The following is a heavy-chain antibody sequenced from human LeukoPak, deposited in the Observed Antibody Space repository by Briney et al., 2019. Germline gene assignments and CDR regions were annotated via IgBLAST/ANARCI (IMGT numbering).Heavy chain of an antibody. Sequence: SETLSLTCTVSGGSISSYYWSWIRQPPGKGLEWIGYIYYSGSTNYSPSLKSRVTISVDTSKNQFSLKLTSVTPADTAVYYCARGYDYVWGSHRALGYWGQGTLVTVSS. V-gene: IGHV4-59*01. CDR3: ARGYDYVWGSHRALGY. CDR1: GGSISSYY. D-gene: IGHD3-16*02. CDR2: IYYSGST. J-gene: IGHJ4*02.